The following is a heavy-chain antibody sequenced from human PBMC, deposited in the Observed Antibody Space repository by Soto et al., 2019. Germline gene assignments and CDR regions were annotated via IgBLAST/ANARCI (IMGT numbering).Heavy chain of an antibody. CDR3: AREAGVVGANYFDY. CDR1: GGSMTSGGHP. D-gene: IGHD1-26*01. Sequence: QLQLQESGARLVKPSQTLSLTCGVSGGSMTSGGHPWAWIRQPPGTGLEWIGYISHIGSAFYTPSLMGRATISVDRSKNQFHLSLNFVTAADTAVYYCAREAGVVGANYFDYWGQGILVTVSS. CDR2: ISHIGSA. V-gene: IGHV4-30-2*01. J-gene: IGHJ4*02.